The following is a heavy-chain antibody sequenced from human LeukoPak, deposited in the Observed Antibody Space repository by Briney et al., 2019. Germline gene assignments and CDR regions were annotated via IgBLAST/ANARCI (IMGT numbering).Heavy chain of an antibody. CDR2: ISSSGSTI. V-gene: IGHV3-48*03. CDR1: GFTFSSYE. J-gene: IGHJ6*03. CDR3: ARVPSWKGYMDV. D-gene: IGHD1-1*01. Sequence: QSGGSLRLSCAASGFTFSSYEMNWVRQAPGKGLEWVSYISSSGSTIYYADSVKGRFTISRDNAKNSLYLQMSSLRAEDTAQYYCARVPSWKGYMDVWGKGTTVTVSS.